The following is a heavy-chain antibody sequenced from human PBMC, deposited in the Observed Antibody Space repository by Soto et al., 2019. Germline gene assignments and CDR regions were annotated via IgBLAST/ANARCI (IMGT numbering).Heavy chain of an antibody. Sequence: GGSLRLSCAASGFTFSSYAMVWVRQAPGKGLEWVSAISGSGGSTYYADSVKGRFTISRDNSKNTLYLQMNSLRAEDTAVYYCAKPRAQWLATSDAFDIWGQGTMGTVSS. J-gene: IGHJ3*02. CDR2: ISGSGGST. D-gene: IGHD6-19*01. CDR3: AKPRAQWLATSDAFDI. CDR1: GFTFSSYA. V-gene: IGHV3-23*01.